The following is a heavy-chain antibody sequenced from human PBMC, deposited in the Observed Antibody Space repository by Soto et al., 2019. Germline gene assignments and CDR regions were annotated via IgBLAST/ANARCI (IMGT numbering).Heavy chain of an antibody. D-gene: IGHD2-15*01. CDR2: IYHSGST. Sequence: QLQLQESGSGLVKPSQTLSLTCAVSGGSISSGGYSWSWIRQPPGKGLEWIGYIYHSGSTYYNPTLKGRVTRPVDRSKNQFSLKLSAVTAADTAVYYCARQVVVVVAATWFDYWGQGTLLTVSS. CDR3: ARQVVVVVAATWFDY. V-gene: IGHV4-30-2*01. CDR1: GGSISSGGYS. J-gene: IGHJ4*02.